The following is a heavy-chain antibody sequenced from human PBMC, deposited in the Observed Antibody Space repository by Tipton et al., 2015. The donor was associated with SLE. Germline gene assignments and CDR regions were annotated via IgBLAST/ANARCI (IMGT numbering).Heavy chain of an antibody. J-gene: IGHJ4*02. CDR2: ISWNSGSI. CDR3: AKGGGGKLNYFDY. V-gene: IGHV3-9*01. D-gene: IGHD3-16*01. Sequence: SLRLSCAASGFTFDDYAMHWVRQAPGKGLEWVSGISWNSGSIGYADSVKGRFTISRDNAKNSLYLQMNSLRAEDTALYYCAKGGGGKLNYFDYWGQGTLVTVFS. CDR1: GFTFDDYA.